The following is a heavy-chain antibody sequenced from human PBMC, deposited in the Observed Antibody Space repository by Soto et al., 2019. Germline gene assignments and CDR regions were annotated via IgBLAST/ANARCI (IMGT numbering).Heavy chain of an antibody. Sequence: QVQLVQSGAEVKKPGSSVKVSCKASGGTFSSYAISWVRQAPGQGLEWMGVIIPIFGTANYAQKFQGRVTITADDSTSTAYMKLSSLRSEDTAVYYRARGAVGITLDYWGQGTLVTVSS. J-gene: IGHJ4*02. CDR2: IIPIFGTA. V-gene: IGHV1-69*12. CDR1: GGTFSSYA. D-gene: IGHD1-20*01. CDR3: ARGAVGITLDY.